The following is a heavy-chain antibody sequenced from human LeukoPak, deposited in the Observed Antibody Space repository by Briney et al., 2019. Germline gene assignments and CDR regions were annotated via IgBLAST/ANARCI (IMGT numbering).Heavy chain of an antibody. CDR3: AKWYDSSGYYRDGFDY. Sequence: GGSLRLSCAASGFTFSSYWMSWVRQAPGKGLEWVANIKQDGSEKYYVDSVKGRFTISRDNAKNSLYLQMNSLRAEDTAVYYCAKWYDSSGYYRDGFDYWGQGTLVSVSS. CDR2: IKQDGSEK. CDR1: GFTFSSYW. V-gene: IGHV3-7*03. D-gene: IGHD3-22*01. J-gene: IGHJ4*02.